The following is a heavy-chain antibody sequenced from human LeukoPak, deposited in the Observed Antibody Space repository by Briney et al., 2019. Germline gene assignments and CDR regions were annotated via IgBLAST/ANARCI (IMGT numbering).Heavy chain of an antibody. Sequence: PSETLSLTCSVSGDSISRHFWSWIRQPPGKGLEWIAFIHYSGRTKYNPSLQSRVTISVDTSENEFSLRLTSVTAADTAVYYCARLLDNDSSGDPDTFDTWGQGTVVTVSS. CDR1: GDSISRHF. CDR2: IHYSGRT. D-gene: IGHD3-22*01. V-gene: IGHV4-59*11. J-gene: IGHJ3*02. CDR3: ARLLDNDSSGDPDTFDT.